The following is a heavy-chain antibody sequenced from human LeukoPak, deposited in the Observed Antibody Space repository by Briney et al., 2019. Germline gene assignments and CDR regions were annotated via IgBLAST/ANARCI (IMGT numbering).Heavy chain of an antibody. Sequence: GGSLRLSCAASGFTVSSNYMNWVREAPGKGLEWVSGISGSGGSTYYANSVKGRFTLSRDNSKNTLHMQMNSLRVEDTAVYYCAKDVFPFVDAFDVWGQGTMVTVSS. CDR3: AKDVFPFVDAFDV. CDR1: GFTVSSNY. V-gene: IGHV3-23*01. D-gene: IGHD3-16*01. CDR2: ISGSGGST. J-gene: IGHJ3*01.